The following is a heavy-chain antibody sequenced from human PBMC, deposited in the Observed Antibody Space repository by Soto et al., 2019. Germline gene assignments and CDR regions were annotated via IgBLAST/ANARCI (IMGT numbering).Heavy chain of an antibody. D-gene: IGHD2-2*01. V-gene: IGHV1-69*01. CDR1: GGTFSSYA. J-gene: IGHJ6*02. CDR2: IIPISGTA. CDR3: ARSHGSSTSLEIFYYYYYGMDV. Sequence: QVQLVLSGAEVKKPRSSVKISCNASGGTFSSYAISWVRQAPGHGLEWMGGIIPISGTANYAQKFQGGVTITADESTSTAYMELSSLRSEDTAVYYCARSHGSSTSLEIFYYYYYGMDVWGQGTTVTVSS.